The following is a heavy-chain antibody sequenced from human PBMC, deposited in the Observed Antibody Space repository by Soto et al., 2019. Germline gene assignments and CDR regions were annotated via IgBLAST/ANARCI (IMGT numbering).Heavy chain of an antibody. CDR3: AKDPLEGGWAARPVSCFDP. Sequence: XETLSLTCTVSGGSLTGYYWSWVRQPSGRGLVWIGRVYHTGCTTYNPSLRGRVTMSLDTSKNQISLKLTSVTAADTAVYYCAKDPLEGGWAARPVSCFDPWGLGTLVTVSS. J-gene: IGHJ5*02. V-gene: IGHV4-4*07. D-gene: IGHD6-6*01. CDR1: GGSLTGYY. CDR2: VYHTGCT.